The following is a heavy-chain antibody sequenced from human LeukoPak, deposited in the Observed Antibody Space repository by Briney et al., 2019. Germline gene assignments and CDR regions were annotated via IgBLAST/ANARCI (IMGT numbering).Heavy chain of an antibody. CDR2: INNEGTGT. CDR3: ARYCTNGVCAQYYYYGMDV. CDR1: GFSFSAYW. D-gene: IGHD2-8*01. Sequence: GGSLRLSCAASGFSFSAYWMHWVRQAPGKGLVWVSRINNEGTGTDYADSVRGRFTISRVNVENTLYLQMNSLSADDTAMYYCARYCTNGVCAQYYYYGMDVWGQGTTVTVSS. J-gene: IGHJ6*02. V-gene: IGHV3-74*01.